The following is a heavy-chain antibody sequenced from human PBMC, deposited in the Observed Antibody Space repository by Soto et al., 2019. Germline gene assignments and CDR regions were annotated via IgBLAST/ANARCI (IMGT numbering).Heavy chain of an antibody. CDR3: AREAYSSSWTHTYYFDY. D-gene: IGHD6-13*01. J-gene: IGHJ4*02. V-gene: IGHV3-33*01. CDR1: GFTFSSYG. CDR2: IWYDGSHK. Sequence: QVQLVESGGGVVQPGRSLRLSCAASGFTFSSYGMHWVRQAPGKGLEWVAVIWYDGSHKYYADSVKGRFTISRDNSKNTLYLQMNSLRAADTAVYYCAREAYSSSWTHTYYFDYWGQGTLVSVSS.